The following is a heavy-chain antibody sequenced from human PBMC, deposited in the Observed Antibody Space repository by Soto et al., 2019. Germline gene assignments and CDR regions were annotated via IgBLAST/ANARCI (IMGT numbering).Heavy chain of an antibody. V-gene: IGHV3-30-3*01. D-gene: IGHD3-10*01. Sequence: GSLRLSCAASGFTFSSYAMHWVRQAPGKGLEWVAVISYDGSNKYYADSVKGRFTISRDNSKNTLYLQMNSLRAEDTAVYYCARDSVVRGVITNYYYYYGMDVWGQGTTVTVSS. J-gene: IGHJ6*02. CDR3: ARDSVVRGVITNYYYYYGMDV. CDR2: ISYDGSNK. CDR1: GFTFSSYA.